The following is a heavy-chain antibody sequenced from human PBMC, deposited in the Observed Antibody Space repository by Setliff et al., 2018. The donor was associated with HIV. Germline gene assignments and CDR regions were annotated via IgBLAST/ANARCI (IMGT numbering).Heavy chain of an antibody. V-gene: IGHV1-69*04. CDR3: AREPSTAVAGYFQH. D-gene: IGHD6-19*01. CDR1: RSTFNSHT. CDR2: IIPILGVA. Sequence: SVKVSCKASRSTFNSHTINWVRQAPGQGLDWMGRIIPILGVANYAQRFQGKVTITADKSTSTAYMELSSLRPEDTAVYYCAREPSTAVAGYFQHWGQGTLVTVSS. J-gene: IGHJ1*01.